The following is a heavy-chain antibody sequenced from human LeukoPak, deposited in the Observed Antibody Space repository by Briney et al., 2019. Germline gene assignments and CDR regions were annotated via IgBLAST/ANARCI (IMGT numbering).Heavy chain of an antibody. CDR3: ARGTGLVPYYDILTGYHQFDY. V-gene: IGHV1-2*02. J-gene: IGHJ4*02. Sequence: GASVKVSCKASGYTFTGYYMHWVRQAPGQGLEWMGWINPNSGCTNYAQKFQGRVTMTRDTSISTAYMELSRLRSDDTAVYYCARGTGLVPYYDILTGYHQFDYWGQGALVTVSS. CDR2: INPNSGCT. D-gene: IGHD3-9*01. CDR1: GYTFTGYY.